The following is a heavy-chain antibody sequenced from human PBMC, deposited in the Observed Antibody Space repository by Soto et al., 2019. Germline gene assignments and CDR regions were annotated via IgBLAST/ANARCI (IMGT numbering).Heavy chain of an antibody. CDR2: ISYDGSNK. CDR3: AKGAISIYGSGSYYGDY. Sequence: PGGSLRLSCAASGFTFSSYGTHWVRQAPGKGLEWVAVISYDGSNKYYADSVKGRFTISRDNSKNTLYLQMNSLRAEDTAVYYCAKGAISIYGSGSYYGDYWGQGTLVTVSS. V-gene: IGHV3-30*18. D-gene: IGHD3-10*01. CDR1: GFTFSSYG. J-gene: IGHJ4*02.